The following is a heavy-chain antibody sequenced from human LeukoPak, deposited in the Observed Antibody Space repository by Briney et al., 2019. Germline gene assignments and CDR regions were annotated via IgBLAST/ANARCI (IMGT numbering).Heavy chain of an antibody. CDR1: GFTFSSYG. J-gene: IGHJ4*02. Sequence: GGSLRLSCAASGFTFSSYGMHWVRQAPGKGLEWVAFMRFDGRDKYYADSVKGRLTISRDNSKNTLYLQMNSLRAEDTAVYYCAKDGAYSGSSYYFDYWGQGTLVTVSS. D-gene: IGHD5-12*01. V-gene: IGHV3-30*02. CDR2: MRFDGRDK. CDR3: AKDGAYSGSSYYFDY.